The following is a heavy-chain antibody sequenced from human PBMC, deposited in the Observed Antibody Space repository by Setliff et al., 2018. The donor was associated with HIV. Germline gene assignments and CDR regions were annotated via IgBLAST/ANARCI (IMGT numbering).Heavy chain of an antibody. V-gene: IGHV3-21*01. J-gene: IGHJ2*01. CDR1: GFTFSSYS. CDR2: ISSNSSYI. CDR3: ARDRSSSWGGYWYFDL. D-gene: IGHD6-13*01. Sequence: LRLSCAASGFTFSSYSMNWVRQAPGKGLEWVSSISSNSSYIYYADSVKGRFTISRDNAKNSLYLQMNSLRAEDTAVYYCARDRSSSWGGYWYFDLWGRGTLVTVSS.